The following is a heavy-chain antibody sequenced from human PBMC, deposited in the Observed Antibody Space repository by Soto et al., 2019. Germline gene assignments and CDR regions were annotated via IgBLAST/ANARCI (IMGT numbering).Heavy chain of an antibody. Sequence: ASVKVSCKASGFTFTSSALQWVRQARGQRLEWVGWIVVASGKTNYAQKFQERVTITMDMSTRTAHMELSSLRSEDTAVYYCAALRDDSSGYDCWGQGTLVTVSS. CDR2: IVVASGKT. V-gene: IGHV1-58*01. D-gene: IGHD3-22*01. J-gene: IGHJ4*02. CDR1: GFTFTSSA. CDR3: AALRDDSSGYDC.